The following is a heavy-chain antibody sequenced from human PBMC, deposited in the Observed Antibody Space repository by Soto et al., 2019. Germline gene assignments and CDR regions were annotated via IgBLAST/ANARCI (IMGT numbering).Heavy chain of an antibody. J-gene: IGHJ4*02. CDR2: ISFDGTTR. CDR1: GFSFSEYA. CDR3: AKDRVESSSWVLGN. Sequence: GVSLRLSCLASGFSFSEYALHWVRQAPGKGLEWVAIISFDGTTRYYTDSVKGRFTISRDNSKNTLFLQMSSLRPDDSSVYYCAKDRVESSSWVLGNRGQGPLVTVSS. V-gene: IGHV3-30-3*02. D-gene: IGHD3-3*01.